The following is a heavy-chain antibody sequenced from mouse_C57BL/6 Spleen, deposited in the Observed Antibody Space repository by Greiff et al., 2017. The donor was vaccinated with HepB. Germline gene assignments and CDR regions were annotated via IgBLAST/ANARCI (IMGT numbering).Heavy chain of an antibody. CDR2: IDPSDSYT. CDR1: GYTFTSYW. Sequence: QVQLQQPGAELVMPGASVKLSCKASGYTFTSYWMHWVKQRPGQGLEWIGEIDPSDSYTNYNQKFKGKSTLTVDKSSSTAYMQLSSLTSEDSAVYYCAQTAQATDGFAYWGQGTLVTVSA. CDR3: AQTAQATDGFAY. J-gene: IGHJ3*01. V-gene: IGHV1-69*01. D-gene: IGHD3-2*02.